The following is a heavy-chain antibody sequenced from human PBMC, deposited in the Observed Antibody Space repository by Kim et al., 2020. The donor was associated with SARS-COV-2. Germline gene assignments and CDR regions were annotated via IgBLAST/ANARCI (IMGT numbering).Heavy chain of an antibody. D-gene: IGHD3-3*01. V-gene: IGHV4-59*01. Sequence: LKSRVTISVDTSKNQFSLKLSSVTAADTAVYYCARSPPIFGVVKAGWFDPWGQGTLVTVSS. J-gene: IGHJ5*02. CDR3: ARSPPIFGVVKAGWFDP.